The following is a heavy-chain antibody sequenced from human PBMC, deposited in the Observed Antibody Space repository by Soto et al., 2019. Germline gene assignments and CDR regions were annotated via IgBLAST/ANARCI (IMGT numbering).Heavy chain of an antibody. V-gene: IGHV4-31*03. D-gene: IGHD2-21*01. Sequence: QVQLQESGPGLVKPSQTLSLTCTVSGDSISRGGYYWNWLRQHPRKGLEWIGYIYHSGSTIYNPSLKNRVTISVDTSNNRLALELSNVTAADTAVYYCARDGAGAYGLGWFDPWGQGILVTVSS. CDR2: IYHSGST. CDR1: GDSISRGGYY. CDR3: ARDGAGAYGLGWFDP. J-gene: IGHJ5*02.